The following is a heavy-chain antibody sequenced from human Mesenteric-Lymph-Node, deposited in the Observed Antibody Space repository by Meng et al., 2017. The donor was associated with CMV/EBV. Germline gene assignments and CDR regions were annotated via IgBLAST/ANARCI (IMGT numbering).Heavy chain of an antibody. J-gene: IGHJ3*02. D-gene: IGHD1-26*01. CDR3: ARISSGNYFPSSFDI. V-gene: IGHV5-51*01. CDR1: GYSFASYW. Sequence: GESLKISCQGSGYSFASYWIGWVRQMPGKGLEWMGIIYPGDSDTRYSPSFQGQVTISADKSISSAYLQWSSLKASDTAMYYCARISSGNYFPSSFDIWGRGTMVTVSS. CDR2: IYPGDSDT.